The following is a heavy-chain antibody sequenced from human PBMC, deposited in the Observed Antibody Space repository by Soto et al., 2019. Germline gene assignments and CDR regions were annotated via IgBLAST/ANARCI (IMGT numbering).Heavy chain of an antibody. V-gene: IGHV4-31*03. J-gene: IGHJ4*02. CDR2: IYYSGST. CDR3: ARAGPVDYDFWSGYSPTSLDY. Sequence: SETLSLTCTVSGGSISSGGYYWSWIRQHPGKGLEWIGYIYYSGSTYYNPSLKSRVTISVDTSKNQFSLKLSSVTAADTAVYCCARAGPVDYDFWSGYSPTSLDYWGQGTLVTVSS. CDR1: GGSISSGGYY. D-gene: IGHD3-3*01.